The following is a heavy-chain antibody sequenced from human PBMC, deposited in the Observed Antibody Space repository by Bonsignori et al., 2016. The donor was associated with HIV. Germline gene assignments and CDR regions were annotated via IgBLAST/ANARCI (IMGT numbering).Heavy chain of an antibody. Sequence: WIRQPPGKGLEWVANIKEDGSEKYYVDSVKGRFAISRDNAKNSLYLQMSSLRVEDTAVYYCARDRDYGWYWGQGVLVTSPQ. D-gene: IGHD4-17*01. CDR2: IKEDGSEK. V-gene: IGHV3-7*01. CDR3: ARDRDYGWY. J-gene: IGHJ4*02.